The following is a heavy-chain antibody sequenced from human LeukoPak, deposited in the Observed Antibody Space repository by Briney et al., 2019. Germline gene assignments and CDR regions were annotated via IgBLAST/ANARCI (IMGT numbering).Heavy chain of an antibody. V-gene: IGHV3-23*01. J-gene: IGHJ4*02. Sequence: GGSLRLSCAASGFTFSSYAMSWVCQAPGKGLEWVSAISGSGGSTYYADSVKGRFTISRDNSKNTLYMQMNSLRAEDTAVYYCAKNRIAAAGYLAPIDYWGQGTLVTVSS. D-gene: IGHD6-13*01. CDR2: ISGSGGST. CDR1: GFTFSSYA. CDR3: AKNRIAAAGYLAPIDY.